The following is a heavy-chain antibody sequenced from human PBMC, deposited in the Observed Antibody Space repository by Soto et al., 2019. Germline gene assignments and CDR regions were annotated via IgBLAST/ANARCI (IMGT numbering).Heavy chain of an antibody. V-gene: IGHV4-30-4*01. CDR3: ARWGLSDYYDTY. Sequence: SETLSLTCTVSGGSISCGDYYWRWIRQPPGKGLEWIGYIYYSGSTYYNPSLKSRVTISVDTSKNQFSLKLSSVTAADAALYYCARWGLSDYYDTYWGQGTLVTVS. CDR2: IYYSGST. J-gene: IGHJ4*02. CDR1: GGSISCGDYY. D-gene: IGHD3-22*01.